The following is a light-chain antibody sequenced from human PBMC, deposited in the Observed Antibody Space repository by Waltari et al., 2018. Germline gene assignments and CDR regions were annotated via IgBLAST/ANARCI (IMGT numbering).Light chain of an antibody. CDR3: NSYAGSSSWV. CDR2: DVS. CDR1: SSDVGFYNY. Sequence: QSALTQPASVSGSPGQSITISCTGTSSDVGFYNYVSWYQQHPGKAPKLIIYDVSERPSGVSDRFSGSKSCNTASLTISGLQAEDEAYYYCNSYAGSSSWVFGGGTKLTVL. V-gene: IGLV2-14*01. J-gene: IGLJ3*02.